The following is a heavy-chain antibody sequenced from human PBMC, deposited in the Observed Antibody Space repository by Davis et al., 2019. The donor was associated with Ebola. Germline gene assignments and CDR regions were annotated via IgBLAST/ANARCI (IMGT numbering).Heavy chain of an antibody. J-gene: IGHJ6*02. D-gene: IGHD3-22*01. CDR3: ARDPSHDSSGYSYYYGMDV. CDR1: GGTFSSYA. CDR2: IIPTFGTA. V-gene: IGHV1-69*13. Sequence: SVKVSCKASGGTFSSYAISWVRHAPGQGLEWMGGIIPTFGTANYAQKFQGRVTITADESTSTAYMELSSLRSEDTAVYYCARDPSHDSSGYSYYYGMDVWGQGTTVTVSS.